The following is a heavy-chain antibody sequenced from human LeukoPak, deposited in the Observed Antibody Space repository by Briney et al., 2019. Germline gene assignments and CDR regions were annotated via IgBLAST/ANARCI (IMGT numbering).Heavy chain of an antibody. D-gene: IGHD5-24*01. CDR1: GFTFSSYA. J-gene: IGHJ4*02. CDR2: ISYDGSNK. CDR3: ATLVEMATIVFDY. Sequence: PGGSLRLSCAASGFTFSSYAMHWVRQAPGKGLEWVAVISYDGSNKYYADSVKGRFTISRDNSKNTLYLQMNSLRAEDTAVYYCATLVEMATIVFDYWGQGTLVTVFS. V-gene: IGHV3-30-3*01.